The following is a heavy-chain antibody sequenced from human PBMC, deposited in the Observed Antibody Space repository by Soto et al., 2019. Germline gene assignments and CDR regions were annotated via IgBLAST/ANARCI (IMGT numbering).Heavy chain of an antibody. Sequence: QITLKESGPTLVKPTQTLTLTCTFSGFSLSSRGESVVWIRQPPGKALEWLALLYWNGIERYSPSLKSRLTVFKDASKSQVVLTMTNMDPVDTATYFCAHGDPLDFHYWGQGTLVTVSP. D-gene: IGHD3-10*01. J-gene: IGHJ4*02. CDR2: LYWNGIE. CDR3: AHGDPLDFHY. CDR1: GFSLSSRGES. V-gene: IGHV2-5*01.